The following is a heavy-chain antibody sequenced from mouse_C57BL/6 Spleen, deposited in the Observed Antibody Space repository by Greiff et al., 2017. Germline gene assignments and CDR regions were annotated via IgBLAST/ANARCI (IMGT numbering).Heavy chain of an antibody. J-gene: IGHJ1*03. D-gene: IGHD1-1*01. V-gene: IGHV1-64*01. CDR2: IHPNSGST. Sequence: QVQLKQPGAELVKPGASVKLSCKASGYTFTSYWMHWVKQRPGQGLEWIGMIHPNSGSTNYNEKFKSKATLTVDTSSSTAYMQLSSLTSEDSAVYYCALYYGSSYWYFDVWGTGTTVTVSS. CDR1: GYTFTSYW. CDR3: ALYYGSSYWYFDV.